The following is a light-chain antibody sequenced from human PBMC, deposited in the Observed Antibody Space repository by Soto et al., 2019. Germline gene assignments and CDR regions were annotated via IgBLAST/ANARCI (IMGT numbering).Light chain of an antibody. CDR1: SSDVGGYNY. Sequence: QSALTQPASVSGSPGQSITISCTGTSSDVGGYNYVSWYQQHPGKAPKLMIYEVSNRPSGVSNRFSGSKSGNTASLTISGLQAEDEADYYCSSDTSTSAVLFGGGTKLTV. V-gene: IGLV2-14*01. CDR2: EVS. CDR3: SSDTSTSAVL. J-gene: IGLJ2*01.